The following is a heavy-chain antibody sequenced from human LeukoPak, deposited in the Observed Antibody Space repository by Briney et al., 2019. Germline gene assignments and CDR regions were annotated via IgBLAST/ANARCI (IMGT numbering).Heavy chain of an antibody. V-gene: IGHV3-7*04. J-gene: IGHJ4*02. CDR2: IKQDGSEK. Sequence: GGSLRLSCAASGFTFSSYWMSWVRQAPGKGLEWVANIKQDGSEKYYVDSVKGRFTISRDNAKNSLYLQMNSLRAEDTAVYYCARADYDILTGYYGGFDSWGQGTLVTVSS. CDR3: ARADYDILTGYYGGFDS. CDR1: GFTFSSYW. D-gene: IGHD3-9*01.